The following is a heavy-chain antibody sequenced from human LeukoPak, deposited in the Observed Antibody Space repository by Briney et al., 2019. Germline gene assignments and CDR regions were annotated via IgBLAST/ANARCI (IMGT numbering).Heavy chain of an antibody. V-gene: IGHV4-59*01. CDR3: ARDFRYCSSTSCYTGEDY. D-gene: IGHD2-2*02. CDR1: GGSISSYY. J-gene: IGHJ4*02. Sequence: KPSETLSLTCTVSGGSISSYYWSWIRQPSGKGLEWIGYIYYSGSTNYNPSLKSRVTISVDTSKNQFSLKLSSVTAADTAVYYCARDFRYCSSTSCYTGEDYWGQGTLVTVSS. CDR2: IYYSGST.